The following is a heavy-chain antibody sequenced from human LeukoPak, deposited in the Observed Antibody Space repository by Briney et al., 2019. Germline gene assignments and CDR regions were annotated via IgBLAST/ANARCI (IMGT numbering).Heavy chain of an antibody. CDR3: AKGVAAGGSWEGMDV. J-gene: IGHJ6*02. CDR1: GFTFSSYG. V-gene: IGHV3-30*02. CDR2: IRYDGSNK. Sequence: GGSLRLSCAASGFTFSSYGMHWVRQAPGKGLEWVAFIRYDGSNKYYADSVKGRFTISRDNSKNTLYLQMNSLRAEDTALYYCAKGVAAGGSWEGMDVWGQGTTVTVSS. D-gene: IGHD6-13*01.